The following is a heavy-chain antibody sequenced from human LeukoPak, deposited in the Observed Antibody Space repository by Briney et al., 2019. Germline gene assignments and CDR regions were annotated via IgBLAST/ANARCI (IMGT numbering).Heavy chain of an antibody. CDR2: IYHSGST. V-gene: IGHV4-4*02. J-gene: IGHJ4*02. Sequence: SGTLSLTCAVSGGSISSSNWWSWVRQPPGKGLEWIGEIYHSGSTNYNPSLKSRVTISVDTSKNQFSLKLSSVTAADTAVYYCARVVTNYDILTGYYKGQSHFDYWGQGTLVTVSS. CDR1: GGSISSSNW. CDR3: ARVVTNYDILTGYYKGQSHFDY. D-gene: IGHD3-9*01.